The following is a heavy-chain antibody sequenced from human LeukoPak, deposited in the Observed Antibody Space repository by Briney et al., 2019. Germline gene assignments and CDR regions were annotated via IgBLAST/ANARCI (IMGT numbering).Heavy chain of an antibody. J-gene: IGHJ4*02. V-gene: IGHV4-34*01. CDR2: ISHSGYT. D-gene: IGHD4-17*01. CDR1: GVSFDDYY. Sequence: SETLSLTCAVSGVSFDDYYWSWVRQTPGKGLEWIGEISHSGYTNDSPSLKSRVTLSIDTSRKQFSLNLRSVTVADAGIYYCTRMTTGHDYWGQGTLVTVSS. CDR3: TRMTTGHDY.